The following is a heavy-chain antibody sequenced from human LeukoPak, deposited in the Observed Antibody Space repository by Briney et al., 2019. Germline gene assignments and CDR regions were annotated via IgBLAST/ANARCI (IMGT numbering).Heavy chain of an antibody. CDR1: GYTFSNYY. J-gene: IGHJ4*02. V-gene: IGHV1-46*01. CDR2: INPSGGTT. D-gene: IGHD4-11*01. CDR3: ARGLVTNFDY. Sequence: GASVKVSCKASGYTFSNYYMHWVRQAPGHGLEWMGKINPSGGTTRYAQNFQGRVTITRGTSTSTVYMELSSLRSEDTAVYFCARGLVTNFDYWGQGTPVTVSS.